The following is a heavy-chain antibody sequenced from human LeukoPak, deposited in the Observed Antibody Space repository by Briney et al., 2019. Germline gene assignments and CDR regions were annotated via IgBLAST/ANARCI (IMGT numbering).Heavy chain of an antibody. CDR3: CGGGTHFDY. J-gene: IGHJ4*02. V-gene: IGHV1-8*03. Sequence: ASVKVSCKASGYTFTSYDINWVRQATGQGLEWMRWMNPNSGNTGYAQKFQGRVTITRNTSISTAYMELSSLRSEDTAVYYCCGGGTHFDYWGQGTLVTVSS. D-gene: IGHD3-16*01. CDR1: GYTFTSYD. CDR2: MNPNSGNT.